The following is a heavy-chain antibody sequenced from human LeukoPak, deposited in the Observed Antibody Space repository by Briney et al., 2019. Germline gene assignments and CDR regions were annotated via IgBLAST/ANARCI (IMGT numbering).Heavy chain of an antibody. J-gene: IGHJ4*02. CDR1: GFTFSSYA. Sequence: GGSLRLSCAASGFTFSSYAMHWVRQAPGKGLEYVSAISSNGGSTYYANSVKGRFTISRDNSKNTLYLQMGSLRAEDMAVYYCARGLQSNPYYFDYWGQGTLVTVSS. CDR3: ARGLQSNPYYFDY. V-gene: IGHV3-64*01. D-gene: IGHD4-11*01. CDR2: ISSNGGST.